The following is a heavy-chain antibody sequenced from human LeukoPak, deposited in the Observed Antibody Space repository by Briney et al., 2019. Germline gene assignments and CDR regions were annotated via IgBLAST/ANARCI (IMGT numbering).Heavy chain of an antibody. D-gene: IGHD1-26*01. CDR3: ATGRELLALDAFDI. V-gene: IGHV1-24*01. Sequence: ASVKVSCKVSGYTLTELSMHWLRQAPGKGLEWMGGFDPEDGETIYAQKFQGRVTMTEDTSTDTAYMELSSLRSEDTAVYYCATGRELLALDAFDIWGQGTMVTVSS. CDR1: GYTLTELS. J-gene: IGHJ3*02. CDR2: FDPEDGET.